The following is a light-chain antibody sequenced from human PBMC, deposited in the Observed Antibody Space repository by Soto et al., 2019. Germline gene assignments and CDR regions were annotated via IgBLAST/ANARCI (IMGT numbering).Light chain of an antibody. CDR3: HQYNNWPPT. V-gene: IGKV3-15*01. J-gene: IGKJ4*01. CDR2: GAS. CDR1: QSVSSK. Sequence: EIVMTQSPAILSVSPGERATLSCRASQSVSSKLAWYQQKAGQAPRLLIYGASTRATGTPARFSGSGSGTDFTLTISSLQSEDFAVYYCHQYNNWPPTFGGGTKVEIK.